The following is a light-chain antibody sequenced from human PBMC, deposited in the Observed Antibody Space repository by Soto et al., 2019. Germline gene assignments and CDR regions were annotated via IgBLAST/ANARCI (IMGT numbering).Light chain of an antibody. CDR3: QQRHMWPIT. Sequence: EIVLTQSPATLSLSPGERATLSCRASQSVSSYLAWYQQEPGQAPRLLIYDAYNRATGIPPRFSGSGSGTDFTLTISSLEPEDSAVYYCQQRHMWPITFGQGTRLEIK. CDR1: QSVSSY. CDR2: DAY. J-gene: IGKJ5*01. V-gene: IGKV3-11*01.